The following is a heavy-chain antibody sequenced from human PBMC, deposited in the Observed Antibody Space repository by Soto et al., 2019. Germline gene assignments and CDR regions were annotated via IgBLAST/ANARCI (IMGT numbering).Heavy chain of an antibody. D-gene: IGHD3-10*01. V-gene: IGHV1-18*04. CDR2: ISPWKGNT. Sequence: QVQLVQSGAEVKKPGASVKVSCKASGYNFMPYGVNWVRQAPGQVLEWMGWISPWKGNTNYAQSFQGRVTMTTDTATSTAYMELRSLTSDDTAVYYCARDLDPSGSYYTDYWGPGTLVTVSS. J-gene: IGHJ4*02. CDR3: ARDLDPSGSYYTDY. CDR1: GYNFMPYG.